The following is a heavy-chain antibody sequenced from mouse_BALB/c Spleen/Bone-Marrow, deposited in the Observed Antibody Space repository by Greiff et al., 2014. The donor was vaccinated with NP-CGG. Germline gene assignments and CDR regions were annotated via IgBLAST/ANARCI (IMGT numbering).Heavy chain of an antibody. D-gene: IGHD1-1*01. J-gene: IGHJ3*01. Sequence: VQLQQPGAELVKPGASVKLSCTASGFNIKDTYMHWVKQRPEQGLEWIGRIDSANGNTKYDPKFQGKATITADTSSNTAYLQLSSLTSEDTAVYYCATYYYGSSWGFAYWGQGTLVTVSA. CDR3: ATYYYGSSWGFAY. V-gene: IGHV14-3*02. CDR2: IDSANGNT. CDR1: GFNIKDTY.